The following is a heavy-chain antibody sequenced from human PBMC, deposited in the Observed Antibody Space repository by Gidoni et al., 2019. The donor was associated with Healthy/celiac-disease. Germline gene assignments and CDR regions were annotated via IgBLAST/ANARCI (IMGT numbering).Heavy chain of an antibody. CDR1: GFTFGSYA. D-gene: IGHD6-19*01. Sequence: QVQLVESGGGVVQPGRSLRISCAASGFTFGSYAMHWVRQAPGKGLEWVAVIAYDGSNKYYADSVKGRFTISRDNSKNTLYLQMNSLRAEDTAVYYCARDLSSGWYGGGYFDYWGQGTLVTVSS. CDR2: IAYDGSNK. V-gene: IGHV3-30-3*01. CDR3: ARDLSSGWYGGGYFDY. J-gene: IGHJ4*02.